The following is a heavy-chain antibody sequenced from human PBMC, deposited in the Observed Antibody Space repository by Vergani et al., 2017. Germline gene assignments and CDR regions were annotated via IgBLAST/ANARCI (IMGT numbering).Heavy chain of an antibody. Sequence: QVQLQQWGGGLLKPSETLSLTCVVNGGSFTSYHWTWIRQSPGEGLEWVGDIDHTGRPDYNPSLKSRLTMSVDKSRNPFSLTLKSVTATDTAIYFCARVNTETNGHLYYYYYMDVWGQGTAVTVS. J-gene: IGHJ6*03. D-gene: IGHD4-11*01. V-gene: IGHV4-34*01. CDR3: ARVNTETNGHLYYYYYMDV. CDR1: GGSFTSYH. CDR2: IDHTGRP.